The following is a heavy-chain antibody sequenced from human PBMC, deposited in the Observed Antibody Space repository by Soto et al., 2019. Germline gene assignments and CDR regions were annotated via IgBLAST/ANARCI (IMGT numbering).Heavy chain of an antibody. J-gene: IGHJ4*02. CDR3: ATRGV. D-gene: IGHD2-8*01. Sequence: EVQLVESGGDLIQPGGSLRLSCAASGFTVSRDFMTRFRQAPGKGLEWVSIIYGGRTTYYADSVKGRFTISTDNSKNTLYLQMNSLTAEDTAVYYCATRGVWGQGTLVTVSS. V-gene: IGHV3-53*01. CDR2: IYGGRTT. CDR1: GFTVSRDF.